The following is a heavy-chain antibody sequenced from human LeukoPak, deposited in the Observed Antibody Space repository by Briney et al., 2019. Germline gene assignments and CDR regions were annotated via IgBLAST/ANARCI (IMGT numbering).Heavy chain of an antibody. J-gene: IGHJ6*03. Sequence: GGSLRLSCEASGFRFFNYEMNWVRQAPRKGLEWVSYIISSGSTKYYADSVKGRFTISRDKAKNSLYLEMNSLRVDDTAVYYCARQADGDSVSQYYYYMDVWGKGTTVTISS. CDR1: GFRFFNYE. D-gene: IGHD4-17*01. CDR3: ARQADGDSVSQYYYYMDV. CDR2: IISSGSTK. V-gene: IGHV3-48*03.